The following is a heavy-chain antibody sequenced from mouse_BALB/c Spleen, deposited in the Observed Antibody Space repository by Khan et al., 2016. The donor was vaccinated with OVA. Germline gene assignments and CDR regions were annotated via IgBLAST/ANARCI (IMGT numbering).Heavy chain of an antibody. CDR1: GYTFTNYG. CDR2: INTYTGEP. D-gene: IGHD3-3*01. CDR3: ARGGRRAMDY. V-gene: IGHV9-3-1*01. Sequence: QIQLVQSGPELKKPGETVKISCKASGYTFTNYGMNWVKQAPGKGLKWMGWINTYTGEPTYADDFKGRFAFSLETSTTTAYLQINNLKNEDTATDFCARGGRRAMDYWGQGTSVTVSS. J-gene: IGHJ4*01.